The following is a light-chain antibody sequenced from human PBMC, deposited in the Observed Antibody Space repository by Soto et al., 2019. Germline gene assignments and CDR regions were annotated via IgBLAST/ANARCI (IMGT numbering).Light chain of an antibody. J-gene: IGKJ4*01. Sequence: DIQMTQSPSSLSASVGDRVTITCRASQGISNYLAWYQQKPGKVPKLLIYAASTLQSGAQSRFSGSGSGNDFTLTISSQQPEDVATYYCQKYNSALLTFGGGTKVEIK. CDR2: AAS. CDR1: QGISNY. V-gene: IGKV1-27*01. CDR3: QKYNSALLT.